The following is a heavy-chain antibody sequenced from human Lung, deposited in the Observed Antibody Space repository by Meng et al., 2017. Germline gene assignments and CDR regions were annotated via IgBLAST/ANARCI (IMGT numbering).Heavy chain of an antibody. Sequence: GESLKISCAASGFTFSSYAMTWVRQAPGKGLEWVSTVNGGGGSTYYEETVKCRFTMSRDNSKNTLYLKMNSLRVEDTDVYFCAKDGSGWYGPPNFDYWGQGTLVTVSS. D-gene: IGHD6-19*01. CDR3: AKDGSGWYGPPNFDY. CDR2: VNGGGGST. V-gene: IGHV3-23*01. J-gene: IGHJ4*02. CDR1: GFTFSSYA.